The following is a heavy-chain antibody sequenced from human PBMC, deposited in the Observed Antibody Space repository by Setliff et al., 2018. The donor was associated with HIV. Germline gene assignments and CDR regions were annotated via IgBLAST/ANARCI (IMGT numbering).Heavy chain of an antibody. D-gene: IGHD3-10*01. V-gene: IGHV4-4*09. CDR2: IFASETT. CDR3: ARRVDNSGTFPDKNWFDP. Sequence: SETLSLTCSVSGGSLSNYCWNWIRQSPGKGLEWIGYIFASETTNYNPYYDPSLQSRVTLSIDTSKNQFSLKLRSVTAADTAIYYCARRVDNSGTFPDKNWFDPWGQGRLVTVSS. J-gene: IGHJ5*02. CDR1: GGSLSNYC.